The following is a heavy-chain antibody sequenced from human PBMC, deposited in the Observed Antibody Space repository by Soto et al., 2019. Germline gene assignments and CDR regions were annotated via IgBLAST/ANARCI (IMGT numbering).Heavy chain of an antibody. CDR1: GASISYGGFS. V-gene: IGHV4-30-2*06. D-gene: IGHD5-12*01. CDR2: ISHLENT. J-gene: IGHJ4*02. CDR3: VRGGGYDPFDY. Sequence: PSETLSLTCTVSGASISYGGFSWSWIRQSPGKGLEWIGYISHLENTYFHPSFKSRLPMSIDRSRNKFSLNLSSVTAADRAVYYCVRGGGYDPFDYWGQGVLVTVSS.